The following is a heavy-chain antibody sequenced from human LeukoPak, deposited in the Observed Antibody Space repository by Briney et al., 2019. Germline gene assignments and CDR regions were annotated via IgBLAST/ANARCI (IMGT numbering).Heavy chain of an antibody. CDR1: GFTFSSYW. V-gene: IGHV3-7*01. CDR2: VKQDGSAK. D-gene: IGHD4-23*01. Sequence: GGSLRLSCAASGFTFSSYWMSWVRQAPGKGLEWVANVKQDGSAKYYVDSVKGRFTISRDNAKNSLCLQMSNLRVEDTAVYYCATSADSPGNSWGQGTLIVVSS. CDR3: ATSADSPGNS. J-gene: IGHJ1*01.